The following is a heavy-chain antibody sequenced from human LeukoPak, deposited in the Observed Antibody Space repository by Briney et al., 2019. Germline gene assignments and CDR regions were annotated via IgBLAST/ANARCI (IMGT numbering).Heavy chain of an antibody. CDR2: ITWNGDST. D-gene: IGHD5-12*01. CDR1: GFTFDDYN. Sequence: GGSLRLSCAASGFTFDDYNMHWVRQAPGKGLEWVSLITWNGDSTYYADSVEGRFTISRDNSKNSLYLQMNSLRTEDTALYYCAKDKWLRGYYYYYMDVWGKGTMVTVSS. J-gene: IGHJ6*03. V-gene: IGHV3-43*01. CDR3: AKDKWLRGYYYYYMDV.